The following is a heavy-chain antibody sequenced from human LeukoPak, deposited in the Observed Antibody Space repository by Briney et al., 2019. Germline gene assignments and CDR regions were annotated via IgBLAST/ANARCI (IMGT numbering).Heavy chain of an antibody. CDR1: EFTFSTYS. Sequence: GGSLRLSCAASEFTFSTYSMNWVRQAPGKGLEWVSVIYSGGSTYYADSVKGRFTISRDNSKNTLYLQMNSLRAEDTAVYYCARGGSGSYYSFDYWGQGTLVAVSS. CDR3: ARGGSGSYYSFDY. D-gene: IGHD3-10*01. V-gene: IGHV3-53*01. CDR2: IYSGGST. J-gene: IGHJ4*02.